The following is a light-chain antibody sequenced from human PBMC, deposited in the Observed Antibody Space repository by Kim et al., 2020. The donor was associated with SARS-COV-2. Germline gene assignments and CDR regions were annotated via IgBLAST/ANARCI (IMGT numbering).Light chain of an antibody. V-gene: IGKV1-39*01. J-gene: IGKJ1*01. Sequence: ASVGDRVTISCPTSQTVCNSLNWYPQIPGNAPILLIYAKSTLHIWVPSRFSGSTSATYFALTISSLQPEDFAPYYCQQSNDTPCTFGQGTKVDIK. CDR1: QTVCNS. CDR2: AKS. CDR3: QQSNDTPCT.